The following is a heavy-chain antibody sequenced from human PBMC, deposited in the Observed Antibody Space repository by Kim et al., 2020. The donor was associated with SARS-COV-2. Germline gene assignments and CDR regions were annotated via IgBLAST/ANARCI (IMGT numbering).Heavy chain of an antibody. Sequence: IYYADQVKRRFTTARDNATTSLYLQMNSLRAEDTAVYYCARARDSSLGGYWGQGTLVTVSS. V-gene: IGHV3-21*01. J-gene: IGHJ4*02. D-gene: IGHD3-22*01. CDR2: I. CDR3: ARARDSSLGGY.